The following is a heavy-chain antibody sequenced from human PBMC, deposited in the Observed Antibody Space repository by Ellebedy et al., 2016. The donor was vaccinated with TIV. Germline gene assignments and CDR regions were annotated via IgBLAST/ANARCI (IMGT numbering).Heavy chain of an antibody. CDR1: GFTFSSYG. D-gene: IGHD3-22*01. Sequence: GESLKISCAASGFTFSSYGMHWVRQAPGKGLEWVAVISYDGSNKYYADSVKGRFTISRDNAKNSLYLQMNSLRAEGTAVYYCARAYSSGYHYFDYWGQGTLVTVSS. CDR2: ISYDGSNK. V-gene: IGHV3-30*03. J-gene: IGHJ4*02. CDR3: ARAYSSGYHYFDY.